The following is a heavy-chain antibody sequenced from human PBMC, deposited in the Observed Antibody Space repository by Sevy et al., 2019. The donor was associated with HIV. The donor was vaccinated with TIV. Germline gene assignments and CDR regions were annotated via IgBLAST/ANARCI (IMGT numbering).Heavy chain of an antibody. CDR3: AGENAWGRGYS. J-gene: IGHJ4*02. Sequence: SETLSLTCTVSGGSITSLYWNWIRQPPGKGLEWIANIYYNGHINYNPSLKSRVTLSLKTSKNRFSLRLSSVTAADTAMYYCAGENAWGRGYSWGQGTLVTVSS. CDR2: IYYNGHI. CDR1: GGSITSLY. D-gene: IGHD1-26*01. V-gene: IGHV4-59*11.